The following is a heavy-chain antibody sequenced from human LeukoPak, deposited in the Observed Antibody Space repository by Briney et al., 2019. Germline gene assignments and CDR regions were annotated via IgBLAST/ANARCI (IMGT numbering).Heavy chain of an antibody. CDR1: GYTFTSYD. J-gene: IGHJ3*02. D-gene: IGHD3-22*01. Sequence: SVKVSCKASGYTFTSYDINWVRQAPGQGLEWMGRIIPILGIANYAQKFQGRVTITADKSTSTAYMELSSLRSEDTAVYYCARCAGDSSGYRDAFDIWGQGTMVTVSS. CDR2: IIPILGIA. CDR3: ARCAGDSSGYRDAFDI. V-gene: IGHV1-69*04.